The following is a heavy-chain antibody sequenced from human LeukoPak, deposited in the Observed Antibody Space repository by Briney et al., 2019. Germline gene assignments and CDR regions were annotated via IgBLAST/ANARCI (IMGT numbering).Heavy chain of an antibody. CDR2: IAGST. CDR1: GFTFNNYA. D-gene: IGHD3-22*01. V-gene: IGHV3-23*01. CDR3: AKSGRHYDSSGYYYWDY. J-gene: IGHJ4*02. Sequence: GGSLRLSCAASGFTFNNYAMSWVRQAPGRGLEWVSAIAGSTMYADSVQGRFTISRDNSKNTLYLQMNSLRAEDTAACYCAKSGRHYDSSGYYYWDYWGQGTLVTVSS.